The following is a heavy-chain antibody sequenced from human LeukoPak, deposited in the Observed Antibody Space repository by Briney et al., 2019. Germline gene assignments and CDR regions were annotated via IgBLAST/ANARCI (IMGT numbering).Heavy chain of an antibody. CDR2: IYYSGGT. Sequence: SETLSLTCTVPGGSISSGGYYWSWIRQHPGKGLEWIGYIYYSGGTNYNPSLKSRVTISVDTSKNQFSLKLSSVTAAATAVYYCARDRYYDSSGYSGFYYYYGMDVWGQGTTVTVSS. D-gene: IGHD3-22*01. CDR3: ARDRYYDSSGYSGFYYYYGMDV. J-gene: IGHJ6*02. V-gene: IGHV4-61*08. CDR1: GGSISSGGYY.